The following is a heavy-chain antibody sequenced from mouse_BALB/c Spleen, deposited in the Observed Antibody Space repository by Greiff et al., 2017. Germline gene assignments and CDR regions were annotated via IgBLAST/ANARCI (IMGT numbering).Heavy chain of an antibody. J-gene: IGHJ4*01. CDR3: ARDGMDY. CDR1: GYTFTSYW. V-gene: IGHV1-7*01. CDR2: INPSTGYT. Sequence: QVQLQQSGAELAKPGASVKMSCKASGYTFTSYWMHWVKQRPGQGLEWIGYINPSTGYTEYNQKFKDKATLTADKSSSTAYMQLSSLTSEDSAVYFCARDGMDYWGQGTSVTVSS.